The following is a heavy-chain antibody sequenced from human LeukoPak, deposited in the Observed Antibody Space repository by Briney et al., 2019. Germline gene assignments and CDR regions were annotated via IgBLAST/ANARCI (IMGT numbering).Heavy chain of an antibody. Sequence: GSLRLSCAASGFTFSSYWMSWVRQAPGKGLEWVANIKQDGSEKYYVDSVKGRFTISRDNAKNSLYLQMNSLRAEDTAVYYCARGRYSSSWGGYYYYYMDVWGKGTTVTVPS. CDR1: GFTFSSYW. D-gene: IGHD6-13*01. J-gene: IGHJ6*03. CDR2: IKQDGSEK. V-gene: IGHV3-7*01. CDR3: ARGRYSSSWGGYYYYYMDV.